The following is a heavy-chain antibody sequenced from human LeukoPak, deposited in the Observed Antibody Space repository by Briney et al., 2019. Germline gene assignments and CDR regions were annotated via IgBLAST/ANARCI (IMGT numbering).Heavy chain of an antibody. V-gene: IGHV1-24*01. CDR1: GYTLTELS. J-gene: IGHJ4*02. D-gene: IGHD3-10*01. CDR3: ATGNYYGSGSYYTLGY. Sequence: ASVKVSCKVSGYTLTELSMHWVRQAPGKGPEWMGGFDPEDGETIYAQKFQGRVTMTEDTSTDTAYMELSSLRSEDTAVYYCATGNYYGSGSYYTLGYWGQGTLVTVSS. CDR2: FDPEDGET.